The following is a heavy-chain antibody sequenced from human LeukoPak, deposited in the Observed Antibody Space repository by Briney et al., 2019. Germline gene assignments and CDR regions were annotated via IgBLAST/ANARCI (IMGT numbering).Heavy chain of an antibody. Sequence: PGGPLRLSCAASGFTFSSYWMHWVRQAPGKGLVWVSRLDGDGSSTRYADSVRGRFTISRDNAKNALYLQMNSLRADDTAVYYCARDHLGYNPIDYWGQGTLVTVPT. CDR2: LDGDGSST. V-gene: IGHV3-74*01. D-gene: IGHD5-24*01. CDR1: GFTFSSYW. CDR3: ARDHLGYNPIDY. J-gene: IGHJ4*02.